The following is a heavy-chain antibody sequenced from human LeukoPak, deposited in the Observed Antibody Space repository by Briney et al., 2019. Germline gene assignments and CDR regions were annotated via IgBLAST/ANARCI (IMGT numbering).Heavy chain of an antibody. V-gene: IGHV1-18*01. CDR2: ISAYNGNR. D-gene: IGHD3-22*01. CDR1: GYTFTSYG. Sequence: ASVKVSCKASGYTFTSYGINWVRQVPGQGLEWMGWISAYNGNRNYAQKVQGRVTMTTDTSTSTAYMELRSLRSGDTAVYYCARGHTLHYENSGYYYFDNWGQGTLVTVSS. CDR3: ARGHTLHYENSGYYYFDN. J-gene: IGHJ4*02.